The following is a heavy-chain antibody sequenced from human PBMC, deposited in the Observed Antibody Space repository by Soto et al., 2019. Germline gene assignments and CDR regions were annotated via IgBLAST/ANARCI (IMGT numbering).Heavy chain of an antibody. D-gene: IGHD3-10*01. CDR2: INHSGST. CDR1: VGSFSGYY. Sequence: SESLSLTCAVYVGSFSGYYWSWIRQPPGKGLEWIGEINHSGSTNYNPSLKSRVTISVDTSKNQFSLKLSSVTAADTAVYYCAREVSWYYYYGMDVWGQGTTVTVSS. V-gene: IGHV4-34*01. CDR3: AREVSWYYYYGMDV. J-gene: IGHJ6*02.